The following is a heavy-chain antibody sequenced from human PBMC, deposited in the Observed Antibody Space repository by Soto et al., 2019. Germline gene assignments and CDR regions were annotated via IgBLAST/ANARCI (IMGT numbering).Heavy chain of an antibody. Sequence: EVQLVESGGGLVQPGGSLRLSCAASGFTFSSYWMSWVRQAPGKGLEWVANIKQDGSEKYYVDSVEGRFTISRDNAKNSLYLQMNSLRAEDTAVYYCAREDCGGDCYSMYYFDYWGQGTLVTVSS. D-gene: IGHD2-21*02. CDR3: AREDCGGDCYSMYYFDY. J-gene: IGHJ4*02. CDR1: GFTFSSYW. V-gene: IGHV3-7*05. CDR2: IKQDGSEK.